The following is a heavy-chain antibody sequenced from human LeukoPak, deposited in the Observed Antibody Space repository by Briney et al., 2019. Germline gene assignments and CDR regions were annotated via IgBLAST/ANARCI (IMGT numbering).Heavy chain of an antibody. CDR3: AKVWTIAPSYMDV. CDR2: ISGSGSST. D-gene: IGHD3/OR15-3a*01. V-gene: IGHV3-23*01. Sequence: GGSLRPSCAASGFTFSDYAMSWVRQAPGKGLEWVSPISGSGSSTYYADSVKGRFTISRDNSKNTLYLQMNSLRAEDTAVYYCAKVWTIAPSYMDVWGKGTTVTVSS. J-gene: IGHJ6*03. CDR1: GFTFSDYA.